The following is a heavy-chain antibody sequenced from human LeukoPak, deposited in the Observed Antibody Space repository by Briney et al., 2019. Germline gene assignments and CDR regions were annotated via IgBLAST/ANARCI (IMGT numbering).Heavy chain of an antibody. CDR1: GFTFDNYA. D-gene: IGHD3-22*01. Sequence: GGSLRLSCTASGFTFDNYALHWVRQTPAKGLEWVAVISDDGNKKFYTDSVKGRFIISRDNSKNTLSLQMSSLRLEDAAVYYCARWRGEYYYDSRGYRGAIDYWGQGTLVTVSS. CDR3: ARWRGEYYYDSRGYRGAIDY. CDR2: ISDDGNKK. J-gene: IGHJ4*02. V-gene: IGHV3-30-3*01.